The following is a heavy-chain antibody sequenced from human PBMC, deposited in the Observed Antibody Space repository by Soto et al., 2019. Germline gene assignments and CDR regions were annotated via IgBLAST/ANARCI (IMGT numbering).Heavy chain of an antibody. Sequence: EVQLLESGGGLVQPGGSLRLSCAASGFTFSSYAMSWVRQAPGKGLEWVSAISGSGGSTYYADSVKGRFTISRDNSKNTLYLQMNSLRAEDTAVYYCAKDLKVYSGSSYYFDYWGQGTLVTVSS. J-gene: IGHJ4*02. V-gene: IGHV3-23*01. CDR2: ISGSGGST. CDR3: AKDLKVYSGSSYYFDY. D-gene: IGHD1-26*01. CDR1: GFTFSSYA.